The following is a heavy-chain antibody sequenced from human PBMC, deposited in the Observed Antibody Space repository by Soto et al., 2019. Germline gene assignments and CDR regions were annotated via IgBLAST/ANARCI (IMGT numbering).Heavy chain of an antibody. V-gene: IGHV3-53*01. J-gene: IGHJ6*02. Sequence: GGSLRLSCAASGFTVSSTYMSWVRQAPGKGLEWVSVIYSGGSTYYADSVKGRFTISRDNSKNTLYLQMNSLRAEDTAVYYCASPGIAVAAYYGMDVWGQGTTVTVSS. D-gene: IGHD6-19*01. CDR1: GFTVSSTY. CDR2: IYSGGST. CDR3: ASPGIAVAAYYGMDV.